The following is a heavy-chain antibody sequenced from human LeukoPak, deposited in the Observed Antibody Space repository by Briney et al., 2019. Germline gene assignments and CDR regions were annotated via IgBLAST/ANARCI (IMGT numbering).Heavy chain of an antibody. V-gene: IGHV1-46*01. Sequence: ASVKVSCKASGYTFTSYYMHWVRQAPGQGLEWMGIINPSGGSTSYAQKFQGRVTMTRDMSTSTVYMELSSLRSEDTAVYYCAREGPTTMVYGGNSYYFDYWGQGTLVTVSS. D-gene: IGHD4-23*01. CDR2: INPSGGST. J-gene: IGHJ4*02. CDR3: AREGPTTMVYGGNSYYFDY. CDR1: GYTFTSYY.